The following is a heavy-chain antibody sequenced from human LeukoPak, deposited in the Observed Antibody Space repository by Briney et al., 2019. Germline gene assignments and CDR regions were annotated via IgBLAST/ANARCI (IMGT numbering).Heavy chain of an antibody. CDR3: AKVVLVGAIFGPGY. CDR2: ISPSGRTT. V-gene: IGHV3-23*01. D-gene: IGHD1-26*01. Sequence: PGGSLRLSCAASGFTFTTYAMNWVRQAPGKGLEWVSAISPSGRTTDYVDSVKGRFTISRDNSKNTLYSQMNSLRAEDTAVYYCAKVVLVGAIFGPGYWGQGTLVTVSS. J-gene: IGHJ4*02. CDR1: GFTFTTYA.